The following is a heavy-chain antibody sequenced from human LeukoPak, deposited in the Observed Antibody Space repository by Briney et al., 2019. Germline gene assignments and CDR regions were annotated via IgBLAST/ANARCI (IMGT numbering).Heavy chain of an antibody. J-gene: IGHJ4*02. CDR1: GFTFYDYG. D-gene: IGHD3-22*01. CDR2: FNWNGGRT. V-gene: IGHV3-20*04. CDR3: AREGVYYYDSSGSYYFDY. Sequence: PVGSLRLSCAASGFTFYDYGMSWGRRAPGKGLGWVSGFNWNGGRTGYADSVKGRFTISRDNAKNSLYLQMNSLRAEDTALYYCAREGVYYYDSSGSYYFDYWGQGTLVTVSS.